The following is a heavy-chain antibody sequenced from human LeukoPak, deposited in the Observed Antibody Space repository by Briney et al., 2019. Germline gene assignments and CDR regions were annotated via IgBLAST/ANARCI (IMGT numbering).Heavy chain of an antibody. Sequence: SETLSLTCTVSGGSISSYYWSWIRQPPGKGLEWIGYIYYSGSTNYNPSLKSRVTISVDTSKNQFSLKLSSVSAADTAVYYCARGPRYTSGWYVYWGQGSLVTVSS. J-gene: IGHJ4*02. CDR1: GGSISSYY. D-gene: IGHD6-19*01. CDR3: ARGPRYTSGWYVY. CDR2: IYYSGST. V-gene: IGHV4-59*08.